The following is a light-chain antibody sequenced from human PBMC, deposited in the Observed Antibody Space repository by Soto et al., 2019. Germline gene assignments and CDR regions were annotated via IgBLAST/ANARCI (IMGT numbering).Light chain of an antibody. V-gene: IGKV1-39*01. CDR1: QSISSY. CDR3: QQSYSTLS. J-gene: IGKJ4*01. CDR2: AAS. Sequence: DIQMTQSPSSLSASVGDRVTITCRASQSISSYLNWYQQKPGKAPKLLIYAASSLQSGVPSRFSGSRSGTDFTLTISSLQHEDFATYYCQQSYSTLSVGGGTKVEIK.